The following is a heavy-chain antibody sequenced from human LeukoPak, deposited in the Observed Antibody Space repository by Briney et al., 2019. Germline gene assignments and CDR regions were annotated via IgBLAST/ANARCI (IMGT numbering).Heavy chain of an antibody. J-gene: IGHJ6*03. D-gene: IGHD3-9*01. CDR3: ARDPGYYYYYYYMDV. V-gene: IGHV1-2*02. Sequence: ASVKVSCKASGYTFTGYYMHWVRQAPGQGLEWMGWINPNSGGTNYAQKFQGRVTMTRDTSISTAYMELSRLRSDDTAVYYCARDPGYYYYYYYMDVWGKGTTVTVSS. CDR1: GYTFTGYY. CDR2: INPNSGGT.